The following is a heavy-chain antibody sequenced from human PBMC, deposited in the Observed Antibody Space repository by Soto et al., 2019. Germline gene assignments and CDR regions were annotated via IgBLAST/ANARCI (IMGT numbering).Heavy chain of an antibody. V-gene: IGHV3-21*01. CDR1: GFTFSSCS. Sequence: GGSLRLSCAASGFTFSSCSMNWVRQAPGKGLEWVSSISSSSSYIYYADSVKGRFTISRDNAKNSLYLQMNSLRAEDTAVYYCARGAVRDYYYGMDVWGQGTTVTFS. CDR3: ARGAVRDYYYGMDV. CDR2: ISSSSSYI. D-gene: IGHD4-17*01. J-gene: IGHJ6*02.